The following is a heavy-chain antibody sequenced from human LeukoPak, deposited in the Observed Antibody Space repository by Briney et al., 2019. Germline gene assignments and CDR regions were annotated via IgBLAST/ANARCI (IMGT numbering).Heavy chain of an antibody. CDR3: ARDPLSGWYDY. D-gene: IGHD6-19*01. CDR1: GFTFSSYS. Sequence: GGSLRLSCAASGFTFSSYSMNWVRQAPGKRLEWVSSISSSSSYIYYADSVKGRLTISRDNAKNSLYLQMNSLRAEDTAVYYCARDPLSGWYDYWGQGTLVTVSS. CDR2: ISSSSSYI. J-gene: IGHJ4*02. V-gene: IGHV3-21*01.